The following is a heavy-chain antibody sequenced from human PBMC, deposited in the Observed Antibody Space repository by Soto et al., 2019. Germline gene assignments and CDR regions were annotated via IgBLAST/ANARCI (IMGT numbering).Heavy chain of an antibody. Sequence: GGSLRLSCVVSGFIFSEYEFNWVRQAPGKGLEWVSYIGRGGDTIYDAHSVKGRFIISRDDDKNTLYLEMNSLRAEDTAVYYCAREGYSDSYSYYQTLDVWGQGTTVTVSS. J-gene: IGHJ6*02. CDR3: AREGYSDSYSYYQTLDV. D-gene: IGHD4-17*01. CDR2: IGRGGDTI. CDR1: GFIFSEYE. V-gene: IGHV3-48*03.